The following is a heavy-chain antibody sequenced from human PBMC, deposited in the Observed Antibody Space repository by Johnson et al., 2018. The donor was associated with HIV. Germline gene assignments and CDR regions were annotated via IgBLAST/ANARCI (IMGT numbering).Heavy chain of an antibody. CDR3: AKEGEERWLQFGDAFDI. J-gene: IGHJ3*02. Sequence: QVQLVESGGGVVQPGRSLRLSCAASGFTFSSYGMHWVRQAPGKGLEWVAVISYDGSNKYYADSVKGRFTISRDNSKNTLYLQMNSLRAEDTAVYYCAKEGEERWLQFGDAFDIWGQGTMVTVSS. CDR1: GFTFSSYG. D-gene: IGHD5-24*01. V-gene: IGHV3-30*18. CDR2: ISYDGSNK.